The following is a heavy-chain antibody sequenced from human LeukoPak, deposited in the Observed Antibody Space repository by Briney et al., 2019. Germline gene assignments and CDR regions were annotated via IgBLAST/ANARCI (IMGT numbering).Heavy chain of an antibody. V-gene: IGHV4-38-2*02. CDR1: GYSISNGYY. J-gene: IGHJ4*02. CDR3: ARGLDYYGSGLGY. D-gene: IGHD3-10*01. Sequence: SPSETLSLTCTVSGYSISNGYYWGWIRQPPGEGLEWVGNIYHRGSTYYNPSLRSRVTISLDRSKKKFSLKLTSVTAADTAVYYCARGLDYYGSGLGYWGQGTLVTVSS. CDR2: IYHRGST.